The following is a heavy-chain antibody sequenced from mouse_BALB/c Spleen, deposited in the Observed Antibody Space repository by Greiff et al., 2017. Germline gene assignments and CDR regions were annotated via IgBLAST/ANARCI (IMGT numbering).Heavy chain of an antibody. Sequence: VQLQQSGAELVKPGASVKLSCKASGYTFTSYYMYWVKQRPGQGLEWIGEINPSNGGTNFNEKFKSKATLTVDKSSSTAYMQLSSLTSEDSAVYYCTSYPWFADWGQGTLVTVSA. CDR2: INPSNGGT. CDR1: GYTFTSYY. D-gene: IGHD2-12*01. V-gene: IGHV1S16*01. J-gene: IGHJ3*01. CDR3: TSYPWFAD.